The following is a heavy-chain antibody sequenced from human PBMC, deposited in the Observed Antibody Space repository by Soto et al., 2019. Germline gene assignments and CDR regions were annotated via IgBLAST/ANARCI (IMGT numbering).Heavy chain of an antibody. CDR2: IKEDGSDI. J-gene: IGHJ1*01. CDR1: GFIFRNYW. CDR3: ATTLTTSAGYFQH. V-gene: IGHV3-7*01. D-gene: IGHD3-16*01. Sequence: PGGSLRLSCAASGFIFRNYWMSWVRQAPGKGLEWVAHIKEDGSDIHYVDSVKDRFTISRDNAKNSLILQMNSLRAEDTAVYYCATTLTTSAGYFQHWGQGTPVTVSS.